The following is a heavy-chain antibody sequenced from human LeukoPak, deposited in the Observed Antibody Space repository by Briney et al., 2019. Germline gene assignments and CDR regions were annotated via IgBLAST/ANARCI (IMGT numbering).Heavy chain of an antibody. CDR1: GGSFSGYY. D-gene: IGHD2-2*01. J-gene: IGHJ4*02. CDR3: ARPADYTSPPYYFDY. Sequence: SETLSLTCAVYGGSFSGYYWSWIRQPPGKGLEWIGEINHSGSTNYNPSLKSRVTISVDTSKNQFSLKLNSVTAADTAVYYCARPADYTSPPYYFDYWGQGTLVTVSS. V-gene: IGHV4-34*01. CDR2: INHSGST.